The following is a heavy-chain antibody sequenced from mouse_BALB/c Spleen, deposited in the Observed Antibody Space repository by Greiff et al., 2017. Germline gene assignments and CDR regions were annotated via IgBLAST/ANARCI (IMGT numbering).Heavy chain of an antibody. Sequence: EVKLVESGGGLVQPGGSRKLSCAASGFTFSSFGMHWVRQAPEKGLEWVAYISSGSSTIYYADTVKGRFTISRDNPKNTLFLQMTSLRSEDTAMYYCARKGYYGTLAWLAYWGQGTLVTVSA. CDR3: ARKGYYGTLAWLAY. CDR1: GFTFSSFG. CDR2: ISSGSSTI. D-gene: IGHD1-1*01. V-gene: IGHV5-17*02. J-gene: IGHJ3*01.